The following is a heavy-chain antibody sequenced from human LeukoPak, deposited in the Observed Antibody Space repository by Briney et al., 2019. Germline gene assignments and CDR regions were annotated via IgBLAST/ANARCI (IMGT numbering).Heavy chain of an antibody. Sequence: SETLSLTCTVSGGSISSYYWSWIRQPPGKGLEWIGYIYYSGSTNYNPSLKSRVTISVDTSKNQFSLKLSSVTAADTAVYYCARAMVRGVISNLFDYWGQGTLVTVSS. CDR1: GGSISSYY. J-gene: IGHJ4*02. CDR3: ARAMVRGVISNLFDY. D-gene: IGHD3-10*01. V-gene: IGHV4-59*01. CDR2: IYYSGST.